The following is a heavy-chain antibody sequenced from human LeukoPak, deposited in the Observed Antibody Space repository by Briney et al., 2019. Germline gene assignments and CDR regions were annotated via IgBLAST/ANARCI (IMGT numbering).Heavy chain of an antibody. Sequence: PGGSLRLSCAASGFTFTNAWMNWVRQAPGKGLEWVGRIKSKTDGGTTDYAAPVKGRFTISRDDSKNTLYLQMNSLKTEDTAVYYCSTTYYYDSSEGYWGQGTLVTVSS. CDR2: IKSKTDGGTT. J-gene: IGHJ4*02. CDR3: STTYYYDSSEGY. CDR1: GFTFTNAW. V-gene: IGHV3-15*07. D-gene: IGHD3-22*01.